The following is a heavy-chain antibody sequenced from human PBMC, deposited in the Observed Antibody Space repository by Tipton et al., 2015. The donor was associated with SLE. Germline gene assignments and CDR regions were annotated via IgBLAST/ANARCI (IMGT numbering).Heavy chain of an antibody. D-gene: IGHD1-26*01. Sequence: TLSLTCTVSGGSISSSSYYWGWIRQPPGKGLEWIGTIHHSGSTYYNPSLKSRVTISVDTSKNQFSLKLSSVTAADTAVYYCAVDYYNGIPIWGQGTMVTVSS. CDR2: IHHSGST. J-gene: IGHJ3*02. CDR1: GGSISSSSYY. V-gene: IGHV4-39*07. CDR3: AVDYYNGIPI.